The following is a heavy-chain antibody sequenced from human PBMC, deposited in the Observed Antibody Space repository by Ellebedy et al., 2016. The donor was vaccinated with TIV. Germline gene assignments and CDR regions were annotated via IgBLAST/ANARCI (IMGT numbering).Heavy chain of an antibody. CDR1: GFIFSTYT. CDR3: AREFDIGQPSAFDY. D-gene: IGHD2-15*01. V-gene: IGHV3-21*01. Sequence: GESLKISCAASGFIFSTYTMNWVRQAPGKGLEWVSSISSNGRHIYYADSVRARFAISRDNAGGSLWLQMTSLRAEETALYYCAREFDIGQPSAFDYWGQGILVTVSS. CDR2: ISSNGRHI. J-gene: IGHJ4*02.